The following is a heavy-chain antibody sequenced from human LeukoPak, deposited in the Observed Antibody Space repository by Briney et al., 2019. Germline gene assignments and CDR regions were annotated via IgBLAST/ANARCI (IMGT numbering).Heavy chain of an antibody. CDR2: IIPILGIA. D-gene: IGHD3-10*01. CDR1: GGTFSSYA. CDR3: ARDRGSWFGELFDYYGMDV. Sequence: SVKVSCKASGGTFSSYAISWVRQAPGQGLEWMGRIIPILGIANYAQKFQGRVTITADKSTSTAYMELSSLRSEDTAVYYCARDRGSWFGELFDYYGMDVWGQGTTVTVSS. J-gene: IGHJ6*02. V-gene: IGHV1-69*04.